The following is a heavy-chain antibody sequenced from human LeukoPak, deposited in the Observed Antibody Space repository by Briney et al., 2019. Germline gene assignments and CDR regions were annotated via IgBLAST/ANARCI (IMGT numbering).Heavy chain of an antibody. CDR2: IYYSGST. D-gene: IGHD2-2*01. CDR3: ARGLRYCSSTSCRYFDY. Sequence: SETLSLTCTVSGGSISSSSYYWGWIRQPPGKGLEWIGSIYYSGSTYYNPSLKSRVTISVDTSKNQFSLKLSSVTAADTAVYYCARGLRYCSSTSCRYFDYWGQGTLVTVSS. J-gene: IGHJ4*02. CDR1: GGSISSSSYY. V-gene: IGHV4-39*01.